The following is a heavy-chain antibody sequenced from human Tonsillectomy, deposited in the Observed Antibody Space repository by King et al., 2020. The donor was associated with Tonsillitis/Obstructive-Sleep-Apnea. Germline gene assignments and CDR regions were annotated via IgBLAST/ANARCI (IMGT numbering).Heavy chain of an antibody. J-gene: IGHJ6*02. Sequence: VQLVESGAEVKKPGESLRISCQGSGYSFSTFWISWVRQMPGKGLEWMGTIDPSDSYTNYSPSFQGHVTISADKSISTAYLQWSSLKASDTAMYYCARLGDTAMVGGYYYYTMDVWGQGTTVTVSS. CDR2: IDPSDSYT. CDR1: GYSFSTFW. D-gene: IGHD5-18*01. CDR3: ARLGDTAMVGGYYYYTMDV. V-gene: IGHV5-10-1*03.